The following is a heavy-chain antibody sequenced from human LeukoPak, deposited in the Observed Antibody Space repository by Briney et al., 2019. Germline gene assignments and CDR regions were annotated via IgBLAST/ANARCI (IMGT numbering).Heavy chain of an antibody. D-gene: IGHD6-19*01. J-gene: IGHJ4*02. CDR1: GFTFDDYG. V-gene: IGHV3-20*01. CDR2: VNWNGGST. CDR3: AKDGRSYSSGWPPFDY. Sequence: PGGSLRLSCAASGFTFDDYGMSWVRQAPGKGLEWVSGVNWNGGSTGYADSVKGRFTISRDNSKNTLYLQMNSLRAEDTAVYHCAKDGRSYSSGWPPFDYWGQGALVTVSS.